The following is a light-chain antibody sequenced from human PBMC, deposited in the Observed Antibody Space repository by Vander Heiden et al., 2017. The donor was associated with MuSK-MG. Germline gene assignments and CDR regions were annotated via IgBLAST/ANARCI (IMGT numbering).Light chain of an antibody. V-gene: IGKV2-28*01. CDR2: LGS. Sequence: DIVMTQSPLSLPVTPAGPASLPCMPSQSLLHSNGYNYVDWYLQKPGQSPQLLIYLGSNRASGVPDRFSGSGSGTDFTLKSSRVESEDVGVYYCMQALQTPRTFGQGTKVEIK. CDR1: QSLLHSNGYNY. J-gene: IGKJ1*01. CDR3: MQALQTPRT.